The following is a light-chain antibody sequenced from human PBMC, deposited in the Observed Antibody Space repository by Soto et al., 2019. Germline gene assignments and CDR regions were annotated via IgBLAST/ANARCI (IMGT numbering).Light chain of an antibody. CDR1: SSDVGGYNF. V-gene: IGLV2-8*01. CDR3: TSYAGANTLL. J-gene: IGLJ2*01. CDR2: EVS. Sequence: QSALTQPPAASGSPGQSVTISCTGSSSDVGGYNFVSWYKQHPGKAPKLMIYEVSNRPSGVTDRFSGSKSGNTASLTVSGLQSEDEADYYCTSYAGANTLLFGGGTKVTVL.